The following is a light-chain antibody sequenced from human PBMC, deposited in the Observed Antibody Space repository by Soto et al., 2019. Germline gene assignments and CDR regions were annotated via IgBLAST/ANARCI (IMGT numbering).Light chain of an antibody. J-gene: IGLJ1*01. V-gene: IGLV2-23*01. CDR1: TSDVGNYNL. CDR2: EGT. Sequence: QSALTQPASVSGSPGQSITISCTGTTSDVGNYNLVSWYQQHPGKAPKLMIYEGTKRPSGVSNRFSGSKSGNTASLTISGLQAEDEADYYCCSYAGSSTYVFGTGTKVNVL. CDR3: CSYAGSSTYV.